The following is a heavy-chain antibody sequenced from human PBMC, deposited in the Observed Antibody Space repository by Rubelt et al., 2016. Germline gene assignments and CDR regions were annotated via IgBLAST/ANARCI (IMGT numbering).Heavy chain of an antibody. CDR1: GYTFTTYY. D-gene: IGHD3-16*01. J-gene: IGHJ6*02. CDR3: GRWYYYSGMDV. V-gene: IGHV1-46*01. CDR2: INPSGGST. Sequence: QVQLVQSGAEVKKPGASVKVSCEASGYTFTTYYMHWVRQAPGQGLEWMGMINPSGGSTTYAQKFQGRVTMTSDTSTSTGYMERSSLRSEDTAVYYCGRWYYYSGMDVWGQGTTVTVSS.